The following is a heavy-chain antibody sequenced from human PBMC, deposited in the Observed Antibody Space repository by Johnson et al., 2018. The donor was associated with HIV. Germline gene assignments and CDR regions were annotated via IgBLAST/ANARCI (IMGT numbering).Heavy chain of an antibody. CDR3: ARAYTYGAFDL. J-gene: IGHJ3*01. CDR2: IYSGDNT. Sequence: VQLVESGGGVVQPGGSLRLSCAASGFTFSSNYMNWVRQAPGKGLEWVSVIYSGDNTFHADSVKGRFIISRDNSKNTLYLQMNSLRAEDTAVYFCARAYTYGAFDLWGQGTLVTVSS. D-gene: IGHD3-16*01. V-gene: IGHV3-66*01. CDR1: GFTFSSNY.